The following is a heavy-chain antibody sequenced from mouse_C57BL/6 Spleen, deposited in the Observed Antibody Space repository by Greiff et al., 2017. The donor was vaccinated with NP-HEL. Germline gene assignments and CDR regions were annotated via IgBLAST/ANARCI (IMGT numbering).Heavy chain of an antibody. D-gene: IGHD3-1*01. CDR2: IDPSDSYT. CDR3: ARFLGGAMDY. J-gene: IGHJ4*01. CDR1: GYTFTSYW. V-gene: IGHV1-50*01. Sequence: QVQLQQPGAELVKPGASVKLSCKASGYTFTSYWMQWVKQRPGQGLEWIGEIDPSDSYTNYNQKFKGKATLTVDTSSSTAYMQLSSLTSEDSAVYYCARFLGGAMDYWGQGTSVTVSS.